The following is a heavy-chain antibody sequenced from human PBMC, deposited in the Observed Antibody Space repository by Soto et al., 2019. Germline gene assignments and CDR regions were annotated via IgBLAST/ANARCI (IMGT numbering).Heavy chain of an antibody. V-gene: IGHV3-33*01. CDR3: ARGVDCVIFTGYYKTNSYWFDP. J-gene: IGHJ5*02. CDR2: IWYDGSNK. D-gene: IGHD3-9*01. CDR1: GFTFSSYG. Sequence: QVQLVESGGGVVQPGRSLRLSCAASGFTFSSYGMHWVRQAPGKGLEWVAVIWYDGSNKYYADSVKGRLTISRDNSKNALYLQMNTLRAEDTAVYYCARGVDCVIFTGYYKTNSYWFDPWGQGTLVTVSS.